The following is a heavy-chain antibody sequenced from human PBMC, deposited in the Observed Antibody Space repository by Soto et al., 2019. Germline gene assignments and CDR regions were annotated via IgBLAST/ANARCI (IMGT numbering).Heavy chain of an antibody. J-gene: IGHJ4*02. CDR1: RYTSTSYY. V-gene: IGHV1-2*02. Sequence: GASVKVSCKASRYTSTSYYIHCVRQAPGQGLEWMGWINPNNGYTKYTQKFQGRVTVTRDTSITTAYLELTRLQSGDTAVYYCAKAKFDFWSGYWSPSLDFWGQGTLVTVSS. CDR2: INPNNGYT. CDR3: AKAKFDFWSGYWSPSLDF. D-gene: IGHD3-3*01.